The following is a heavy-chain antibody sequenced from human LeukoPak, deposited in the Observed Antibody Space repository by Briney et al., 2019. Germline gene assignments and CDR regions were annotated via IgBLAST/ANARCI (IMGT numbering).Heavy chain of an antibody. Sequence: GGSLRLSCAASGFTFSSYWMSWVRQAPGKGLEWVANIKQDGSEKYYVDSVKGRFTISRDNAKNSLYLQMNSLRAEDTAVYYCARDQYQLLTQIGWDHPQRSYYYYYMDVWGKGTTVTVSS. V-gene: IGHV3-7*01. CDR2: IKQDGSEK. J-gene: IGHJ6*03. CDR3: ARDQYQLLTQIGWDHPQRSYYYYYMDV. D-gene: IGHD2-2*01. CDR1: GFTFSSYW.